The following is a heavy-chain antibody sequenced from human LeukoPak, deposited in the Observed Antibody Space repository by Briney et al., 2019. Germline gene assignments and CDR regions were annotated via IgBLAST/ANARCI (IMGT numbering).Heavy chain of an antibody. J-gene: IGHJ4*02. CDR3: ARTDRRAAAGTADY. CDR2: ISYDGSNK. D-gene: IGHD6-13*01. Sequence: GGSLRLSCAASGFTFSSYAMHWVRQAPGKGLEWVAVISYDGSNKYYADSVKGRFTISRDNSKNTLYLQMNSLRAEDTAVYYCARTDRRAAAGTADYWSQGTLVTVSS. CDR1: GFTFSSYA. V-gene: IGHV3-30*01.